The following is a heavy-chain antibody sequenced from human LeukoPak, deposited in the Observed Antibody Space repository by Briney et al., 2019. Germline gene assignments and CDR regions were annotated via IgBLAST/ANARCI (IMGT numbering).Heavy chain of an antibody. CDR1: GGSFSGYY. J-gene: IGHJ4*02. Sequence: SETLSLTCAVYGGSFSGYYWSWIRQPPGKGLEWIGEINHSGSTNYNPSLKSRVTISVDTSKSQFSLKLSSVTAADTAVYYCARRYCSSTSCYAFDYWGQGTLVTVSS. D-gene: IGHD2-2*01. CDR3: ARRYCSSTSCYAFDY. CDR2: INHSGST. V-gene: IGHV4-34*01.